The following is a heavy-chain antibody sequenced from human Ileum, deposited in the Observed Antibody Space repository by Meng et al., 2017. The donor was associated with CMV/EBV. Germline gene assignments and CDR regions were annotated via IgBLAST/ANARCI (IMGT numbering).Heavy chain of an antibody. Sequence: SLSLSCAASGFTFSPYRMNWVRPAPGKGLVWVSRIDADGSNTLYADSVKGRFTISRDNAKNTLYLQMNSLRADDTAVYYCTRGVRDSWGQGTLVTVSS. CDR2: IDADGSNT. D-gene: IGHD3-10*01. J-gene: IGHJ4*02. CDR3: TRGVRDS. CDR1: GFTFSPYR. V-gene: IGHV3-74*01.